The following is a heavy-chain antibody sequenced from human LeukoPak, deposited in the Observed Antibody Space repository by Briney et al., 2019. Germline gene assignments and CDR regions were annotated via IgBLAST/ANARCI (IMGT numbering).Heavy chain of an antibody. CDR2: IFHSGSA. D-gene: IGHD6-6*01. Sequence: PSETLSLTCAVSGSSTKINHFWGWFRQPPGKGLEWIGSIFHSGSAYYNPSLKSRVTISIDTSRNQFSLKLTSVTAADTAVYYCARIRSSSPYYYYHYMDVWGKGTTVTVSS. CDR1: GSSTKINHF. V-gene: IGHV4-38-2*01. J-gene: IGHJ6*03. CDR3: ARIRSSSPYYYYHYMDV.